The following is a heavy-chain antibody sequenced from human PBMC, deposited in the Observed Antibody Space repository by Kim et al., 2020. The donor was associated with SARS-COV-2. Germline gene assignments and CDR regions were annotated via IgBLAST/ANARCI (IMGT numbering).Heavy chain of an antibody. Sequence: GGSLRLSCAASGFTFSSYGMHWVRQAPGKGLEWVAVISYDGSNKYYADSVKGRFTISRDNSKNTLYLQMNSLRAEDTAVYYCAKDLGDIVVVPAAWGDAFDIWGQGTMVTVSS. D-gene: IGHD2-2*01. V-gene: IGHV3-30*18. CDR1: GFTFSSYG. J-gene: IGHJ3*02. CDR2: ISYDGSNK. CDR3: AKDLGDIVVVPAAWGDAFDI.